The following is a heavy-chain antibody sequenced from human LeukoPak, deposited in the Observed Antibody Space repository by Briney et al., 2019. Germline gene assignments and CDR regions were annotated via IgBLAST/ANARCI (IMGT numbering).Heavy chain of an antibody. V-gene: IGHV1-69-2*01. D-gene: IGHD5-18*01. CDR1: GYTFTDYY. CDR2: VDPEDGET. CDR3: ATALVPDVDTAMVPRFSDY. J-gene: IGHJ4*02. Sequence: ASVKVSCKVSGYTFTDYYMHWVQQAPGKGLEWMGLVDPEDGETIYAEKFQGRVTITADTSTDTAHMELSSLRSEDTAVYYCATALVPDVDTAMVPRFSDYWGQGTLVTVSS.